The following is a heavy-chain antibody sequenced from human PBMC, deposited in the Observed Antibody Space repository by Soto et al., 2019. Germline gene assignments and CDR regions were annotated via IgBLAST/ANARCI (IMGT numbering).Heavy chain of an antibody. Sequence: PGGSLRLSCAASGFTFSSYEMNWVRQAPGKGLEWVSYISSSGSTIYYADSVKGRFTISRDNAKNSLYLQMNSLRAEDTAVYYCARVPPGYGDYAWDYWGQGTLVTVSS. D-gene: IGHD4-17*01. CDR1: GFTFSSYE. V-gene: IGHV3-48*03. CDR2: ISSSGSTI. J-gene: IGHJ4*02. CDR3: ARVPPGYGDYAWDY.